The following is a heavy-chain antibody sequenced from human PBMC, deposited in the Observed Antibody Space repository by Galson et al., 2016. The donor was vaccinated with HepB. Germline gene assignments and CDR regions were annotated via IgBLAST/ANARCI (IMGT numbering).Heavy chain of an antibody. D-gene: IGHD1-26*01. Sequence: SVKVSCKASGYTFTGYYMHWVRQAPGQGLEWMGWINPDSGVTSYAQKFQGRVTMTRDTSSSTVYMELSRLKSDDTAIYYCARDRYSGSYYVGAFDIWGQGTMVTVS. V-gene: IGHV1-2*02. CDR3: ARDRYSGSYYVGAFDI. J-gene: IGHJ3*02. CDR1: GYTFTGYY. CDR2: INPDSGVT.